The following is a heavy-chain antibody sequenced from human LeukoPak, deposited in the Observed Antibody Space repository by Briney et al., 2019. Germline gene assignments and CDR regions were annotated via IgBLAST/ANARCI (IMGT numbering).Heavy chain of an antibody. J-gene: IGHJ4*02. V-gene: IGHV3-23*01. CDR1: RFTFYSYT. Sequence: GGSLRLSCAASRFTFYSYTMYWIRQAPGKGLEWVSGISASGASTYYASSVKGRFTISRDNSKNTLYLQMNSLRAEDTAVYYCAKEIWPTVTTPGRTYFDYWGQGTLVTVSS. CDR3: AKEIWPTVTTPGRTYFDY. CDR2: ISASGAST. D-gene: IGHD4-17*01.